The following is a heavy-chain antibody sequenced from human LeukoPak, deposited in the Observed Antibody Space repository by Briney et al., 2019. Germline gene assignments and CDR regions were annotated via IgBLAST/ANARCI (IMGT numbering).Heavy chain of an antibody. CDR3: TRMSGWDFQKYHFKR. CDR2: VTRSATT. J-gene: IGHJ4*02. CDR1: GFAFRDFA. V-gene: IGHV3-23*01. D-gene: IGHD1-26*01. Sequence: PGASLRLSCAVSGFAFRDFAMNWVRQAPGKGLEWVSMVTRSATTYYAGSVMGRFTISRDNSRDTLYLQMDRMRFEDTAVSYCTRMSGWDFQKYHFKRWGQGNLVTVSS.